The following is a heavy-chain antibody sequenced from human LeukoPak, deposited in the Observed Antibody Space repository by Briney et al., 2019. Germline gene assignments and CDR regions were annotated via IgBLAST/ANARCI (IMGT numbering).Heavy chain of an antibody. Sequence: GGSLRLSCAASGFSVSTNYMGWVRQAPGKGLEWVSVIYNGGSTSYADSVKGRFTISRDNSANTLYLQMNSLRDEDTAVYYCAGATQWLAYDYWGQGTLDTVSS. D-gene: IGHD6-19*01. CDR2: IYNGGST. CDR1: GFSVSTNY. CDR3: AGATQWLAYDY. J-gene: IGHJ4*02. V-gene: IGHV3-53*01.